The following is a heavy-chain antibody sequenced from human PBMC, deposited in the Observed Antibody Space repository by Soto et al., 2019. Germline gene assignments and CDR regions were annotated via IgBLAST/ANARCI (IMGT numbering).Heavy chain of an antibody. D-gene: IGHD6-13*01. Sequence: ASVKVSCKASGYTFTSYDINWVRQATGQGLEWMGWMNPNSGNTGYAQKFQGRVTITADKSTSTAYMELSSLRSEDTAVYYCARALAGYSSSWYYFDYWGQGTLVTVSS. CDR1: GYTFTSYD. CDR2: MNPNSGNT. J-gene: IGHJ4*02. CDR3: ARALAGYSSSWYYFDY. V-gene: IGHV1-8*01.